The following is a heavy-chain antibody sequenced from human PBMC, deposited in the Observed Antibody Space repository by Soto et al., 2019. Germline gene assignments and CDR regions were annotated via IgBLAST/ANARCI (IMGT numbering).Heavy chain of an antibody. D-gene: IGHD4-17*01. CDR1: GFTFSSYR. J-gene: IGHJ4*02. CDR3: ARVGVMTTVTTAVDY. CDR2: ISSSSSYI. V-gene: IGHV3-21*01. Sequence: EVQLVESGGGLVKPGGSLRLSCAASGFTFSSYRMNWVRQAPGKRLQWVSSISSSSSYIYYADSVKGRFTISRDNAKNSLYLQMNSLRAEDTAVYYCARVGVMTTVTTAVDYWGQGTLVTVSS.